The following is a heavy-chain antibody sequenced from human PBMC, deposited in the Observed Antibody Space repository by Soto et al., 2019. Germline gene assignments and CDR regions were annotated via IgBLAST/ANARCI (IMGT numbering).Heavy chain of an antibody. D-gene: IGHD4-17*01. CDR3: ARAYGYYFDN. J-gene: IGHJ4*02. CDR2: IYYSGST. Sequence: PSETLSLPCTCSGGSISSQYWRWIRQPPGKGLEWIGYIYYSGSTNYNPSLKSRVTISVDTSKNQFSLKLSSVTAADTAVYYCARAYGYYFDNRGQGTLVTLSS. V-gene: IGHV4-59*11. CDR1: GGSISSQY.